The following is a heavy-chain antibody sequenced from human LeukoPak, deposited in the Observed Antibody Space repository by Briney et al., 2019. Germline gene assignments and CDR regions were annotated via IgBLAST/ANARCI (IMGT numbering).Heavy chain of an antibody. CDR2: IYYSGNT. V-gene: IGHV4-39*01. CDR3: ARQTGVGLFILP. J-gene: IGHJ4*02. Sequence: SETLSLTCPVTGGSISSSSYYWGWIRRPPGKGLEWVGSIYYSGNTYYNPSLKSRVTISVDTSKNQFSLKLTSVTAADTAVYYCARQTGVGLFILPGGQGTLVTVSS. CDR1: GGSISSSSYY. D-gene: IGHD3-3*01.